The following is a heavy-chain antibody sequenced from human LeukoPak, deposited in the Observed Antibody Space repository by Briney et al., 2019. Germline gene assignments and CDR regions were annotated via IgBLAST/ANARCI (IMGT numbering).Heavy chain of an antibody. V-gene: IGHV4-34*01. CDR1: GGSFSGYY. CDR3: ARVPGYCSSTSCYRAAARFDP. D-gene: IGHD2-2*02. CDR2: INHSGST. Sequence: PSETLSLTCAVYGGSFSGYYWSWIRQPPGKGLEWIGEINHSGSTNYNPSLKSRVTISVDTSKNQFSLKLSSVTAADTAVYYCARVPGYCSSTSCYRAAARFDPWGQGTPATVSS. J-gene: IGHJ5*02.